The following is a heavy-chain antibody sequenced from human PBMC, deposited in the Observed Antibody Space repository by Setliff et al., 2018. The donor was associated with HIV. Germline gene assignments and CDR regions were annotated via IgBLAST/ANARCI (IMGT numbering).Heavy chain of an antibody. Sequence: GASVKVSCKASGYRFTSYYIHWVRQAPGQGLEWMGIISPSGDRTTYAQRFRGRVTMTSDTSTGTVYMELSSLISEDTALYYCARNGIQYQVLPNWFDPWGQGTLVTVSS. D-gene: IGHD2-2*01. CDR1: GYRFTSYY. V-gene: IGHV1-46*01. CDR2: ISPSGDRT. CDR3: ARNGIQYQVLPNWFDP. J-gene: IGHJ5*02.